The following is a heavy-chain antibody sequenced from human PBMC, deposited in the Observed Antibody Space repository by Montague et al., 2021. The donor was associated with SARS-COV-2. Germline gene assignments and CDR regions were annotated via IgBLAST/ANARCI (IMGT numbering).Heavy chain of an antibody. J-gene: IGHJ5*02. CDR3: ARLGFVELWLNLGWFDP. CDR1: GDSIRSSGYY. D-gene: IGHD3-16*02. CDR2: VYYSGST. Sequence: SETLSLTCSVSGDSIRSSGYYWGWIRQPPGNGLEWIGTVYYSGSTNYNPSLKSRVTMPVDTSKYQFSLELRSVTAADTAVYYCARLGFVELWLNLGWFDPWGQGTLVTVSS. V-gene: IGHV4-39*01.